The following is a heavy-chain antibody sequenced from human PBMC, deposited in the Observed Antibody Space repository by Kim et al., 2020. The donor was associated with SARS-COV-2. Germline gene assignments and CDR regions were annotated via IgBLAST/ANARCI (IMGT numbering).Heavy chain of an antibody. D-gene: IGHD6-19*01. CDR3: AKSPLTWASAFDA. Sequence: GGSLRLSCAASGFTLSTYAMSWVRLAPGKGLEWVSTITSGAGTYYIDSVKGRFTISRDNSKNTLYLQMNSLRAEDTAVYYCAKSPLTWASAFDAWGQGTPPTVPS. J-gene: IGHJ4*02. CDR2: ITSGAGT. CDR1: GFTLSTYA. V-gene: IGHV3-23*01.